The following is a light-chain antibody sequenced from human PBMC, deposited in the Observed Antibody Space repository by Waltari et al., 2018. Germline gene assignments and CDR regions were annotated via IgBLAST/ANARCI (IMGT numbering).Light chain of an antibody. Sequence: SALTQPPSASGSPGQSVTISCTGTSSDVGGYNYVSWYQQHPGKAPKLMLYEVTKRPSGVPVRFSGSKSGNTASLTVSGLQTEDEADYYGSSYAGGSWVFGGGTKLTVL. J-gene: IGLJ3*02. CDR2: EVT. CDR1: SSDVGGYNY. V-gene: IGLV2-8*01. CDR3: SSYAGGSWV.